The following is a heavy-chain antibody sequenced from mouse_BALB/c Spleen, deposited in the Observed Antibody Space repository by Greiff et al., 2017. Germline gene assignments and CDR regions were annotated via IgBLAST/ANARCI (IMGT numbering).Heavy chain of an antibody. Sequence: EVQLQQSGPELVKPGASVKMSCKASGYTFTSYVMHWVKQKPGQGLEWIGYINPYNDGTKYNEKFKGKATLTSDKSSSTAYMELSSLTSEDSAVYYCARNGNYGGNIGNYWGQGTSVTVSS. CDR3: ARNGNYGGNIGNY. D-gene: IGHD2-1*01. J-gene: IGHJ4*01. V-gene: IGHV1-14*01. CDR1: GYTFTSYV. CDR2: INPYNDGT.